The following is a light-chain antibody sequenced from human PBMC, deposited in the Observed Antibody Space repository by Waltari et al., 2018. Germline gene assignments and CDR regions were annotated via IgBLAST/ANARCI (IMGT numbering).Light chain of an antibody. CDR3: QKYSSPGS. CDR1: RGLSNY. J-gene: IGKJ1*01. Sequence: DIQMTQSPSSLSASVGDRVSITCRASRGLSNYLAWYQQKPGKVPKLLIYAASTLQSGVPSRFSGSGFGTEFTLTISSLQPEDVATYYCQKYSSPGSFGQGTKVEIK. V-gene: IGKV1-27*01. CDR2: AAS.